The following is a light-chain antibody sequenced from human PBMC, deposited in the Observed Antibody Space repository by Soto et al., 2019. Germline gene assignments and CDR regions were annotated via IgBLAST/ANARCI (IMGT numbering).Light chain of an antibody. V-gene: IGKV1-5*03. CDR2: KAS. CDR3: QKFESFPRT. J-gene: IGKJ1*01. CDR1: QSINNW. Sequence: DIQMTQSPSTLSASVGDRVTITCRASQSINNWLAWYQQKPGKAPKLFIFKASTLESGVPSRFSGSGSGTEFTLRISSLQPDDFATYFCQKFESFPRTFGQGTKVEIK.